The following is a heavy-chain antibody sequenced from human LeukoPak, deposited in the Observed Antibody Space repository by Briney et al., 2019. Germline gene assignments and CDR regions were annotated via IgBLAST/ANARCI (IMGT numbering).Heavy chain of an antibody. D-gene: IGHD1-20*01. Sequence: PSETLSLTCTVSGGSISSYYWSWIRQPPGKGLEWIGYVYYSGSTNYNPSLKSRVTISMDTSKNQFSLKLTSVTTADTAVYYCARENNWNYFDYWGQGTLVTVSS. CDR3: ARENNWNYFDY. J-gene: IGHJ4*02. CDR1: GGSISSYY. CDR2: VYYSGST. V-gene: IGHV4-59*01.